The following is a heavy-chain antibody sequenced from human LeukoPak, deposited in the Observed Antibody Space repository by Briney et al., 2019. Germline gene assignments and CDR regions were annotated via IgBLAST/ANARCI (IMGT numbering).Heavy chain of an antibody. Sequence: TTSETLSLTCAVYGGSFSGYYWSWIRQPPGKGLEWIGEINHSGSTNYNPSLKSRVTISVDTSKNQFSLKLSSVTAADTAVYYCAREVAARPAGKYYYYYMDVWGKGTTVTVSS. J-gene: IGHJ6*03. D-gene: IGHD6-6*01. CDR1: GGSFSGYY. V-gene: IGHV4-34*01. CDR2: INHSGST. CDR3: AREVAARPAGKYYYYYMDV.